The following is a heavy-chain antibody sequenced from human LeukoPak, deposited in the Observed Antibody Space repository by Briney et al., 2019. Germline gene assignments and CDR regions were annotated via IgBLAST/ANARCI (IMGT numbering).Heavy chain of an antibody. Sequence: GASVKVSCKVSGYTLTELSMHWVRQAPGKGLEGMGGFDSEDGETIYAQKFQGRVTMTEDTSTDTAYMELSSLRSEDTAVYYCATENSGSYYGGDFDYWGQGTLVTVSS. CDR1: GYTLTELS. D-gene: IGHD1-26*01. V-gene: IGHV1-24*01. CDR2: FDSEDGET. J-gene: IGHJ4*02. CDR3: ATENSGSYYGGDFDY.